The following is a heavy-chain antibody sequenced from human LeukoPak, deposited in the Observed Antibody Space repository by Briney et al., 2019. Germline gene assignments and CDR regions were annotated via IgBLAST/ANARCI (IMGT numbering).Heavy chain of an antibody. CDR2: ISSSGRTI. Sequence: GGSLRLSCAASGFTFSNYEMNWVRQAPGKGLEWVSYISSSGRTIYYADSVKGRFTISRDNAKNSLYLQMRSLRTEDTAVYYCSSSTAIGYWGQGTLVTVSS. V-gene: IGHV3-48*03. CDR1: GFTFSNYE. CDR3: SSSTAIGY. J-gene: IGHJ4*02.